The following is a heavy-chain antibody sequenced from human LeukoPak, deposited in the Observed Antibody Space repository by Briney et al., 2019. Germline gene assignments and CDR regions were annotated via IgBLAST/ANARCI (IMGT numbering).Heavy chain of an antibody. CDR3: ASSDSRYSSGWDAFDI. CDR2: ISAYNGNT. Sequence: ASVKVSCKASGYTFTSYGISWVRQAPGQGLEWMGWISAYNGNTNYAQKLQGRVTMTTDISTSTAYMELRSLRSDDTAVYYCASSDSRYSSGWDAFDIWGQGTMVTVSS. D-gene: IGHD6-19*01. J-gene: IGHJ3*02. CDR1: GYTFTSYG. V-gene: IGHV1-18*04.